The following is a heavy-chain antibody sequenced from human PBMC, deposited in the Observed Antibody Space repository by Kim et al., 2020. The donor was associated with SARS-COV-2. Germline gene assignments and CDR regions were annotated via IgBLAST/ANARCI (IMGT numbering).Heavy chain of an antibody. CDR1: GFTFSSYE. CDR3: ARFFTVWRKVSYYYYGMDV. J-gene: IGHJ6*02. D-gene: IGHD3-16*01. Sequence: GGSLRLSCAASGFTFSSYEMNWVRQAPGKGLEWVSFISSSGRTIYYADSVKGRFTISRDNAKNSLYLQMNNLRAEDTAVYYCARFFTVWRKVSYYYYGMDVWGRGPTLPFCS. V-gene: IGHV3-48*03. CDR2: ISSSGRTI.